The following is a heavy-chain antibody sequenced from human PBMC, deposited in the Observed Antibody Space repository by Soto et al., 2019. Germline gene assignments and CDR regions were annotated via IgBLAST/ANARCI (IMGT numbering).Heavy chain of an antibody. Sequence: GGSLRLSCAASGFTFSSYAMSWVRQAPGKGLEWVSAISGSGGSTYYADSVKGRFTISRDNSKNTLYLQMNSLRAEDTAVYYCAKEMTNSRPGIAVAGYYFDYWGQGTLVTVSS. CDR1: GFTFSSYA. J-gene: IGHJ4*02. CDR2: ISGSGGST. CDR3: AKEMTNSRPGIAVAGYYFDY. D-gene: IGHD6-19*01. V-gene: IGHV3-23*01.